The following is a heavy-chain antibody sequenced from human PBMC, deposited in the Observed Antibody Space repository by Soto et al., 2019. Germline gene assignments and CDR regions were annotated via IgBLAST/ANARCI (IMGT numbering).Heavy chain of an antibody. CDR2: ISSSSSYI. D-gene: IGHD6-13*01. Sequence: EVQLVESGGGLVKPGGSLRLSCAASGFTFSSYSMNWVRQAPGKGLEWVSSISSSSSYIYYADSVKGRFTISRDNAKNSLYLQMNSLRAEDTAVYYCARDKWQQLEREVGWFDPWGQGTLVTVSS. J-gene: IGHJ5*02. V-gene: IGHV3-21*01. CDR1: GFTFSSYS. CDR3: ARDKWQQLEREVGWFDP.